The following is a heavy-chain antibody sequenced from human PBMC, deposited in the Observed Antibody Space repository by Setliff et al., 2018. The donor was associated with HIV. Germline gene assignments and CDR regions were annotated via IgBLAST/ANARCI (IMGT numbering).Heavy chain of an antibody. D-gene: IGHD5-12*01. CDR2: IIPMFDAP. CDR1: GGTFSSYA. Sequence: GASVKVSCKTSGGTFSSYAISWVRQAPGQGLEWMGGIIPMFDAPNYAQKFQGRVTITADESTSTAYMELTRLRSDDTAVYYCARDLYTYSGYGTNYWGQGTLVTVSS. CDR3: ARDLYTYSGYGTNY. V-gene: IGHV1-69*13. J-gene: IGHJ4*02.